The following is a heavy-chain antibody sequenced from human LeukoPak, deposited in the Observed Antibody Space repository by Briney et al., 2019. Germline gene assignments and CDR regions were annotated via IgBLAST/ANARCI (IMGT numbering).Heavy chain of an antibody. CDR1: GYTITSYG. Sequence: ASVKVSCKASGYTITSYGSSWVRQAPAQGLEGMGWIGAYNGNTNYAQKLQERVTMTTDTSTSTAYMELRSLRSEDTAVYYCASRYCSSTSCYSAFDYWGQGTLVTVSS. J-gene: IGHJ4*02. D-gene: IGHD2-2*01. V-gene: IGHV1-18*01. CDR2: IGAYNGNT. CDR3: ASRYCSSTSCYSAFDY.